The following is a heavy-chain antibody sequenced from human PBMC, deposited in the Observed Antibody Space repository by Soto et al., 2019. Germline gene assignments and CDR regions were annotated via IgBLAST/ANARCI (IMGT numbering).Heavy chain of an antibody. CDR2: ISSGGSTM. CDR1: GFTLSTFG. D-gene: IGHD1-1*01. V-gene: IGHV3-48*02. J-gene: IGHJ4*02. CDR3: ARGGGTIRKFLYC. Sequence: EVQLVESGGGLVQPGGSLRLSCAASGFTLSTFGMNWVRQAPGKGLEWVANISSGGSTMYYADSVKGRFTISRDNAKNSLSLQRISLTDEDSAVYYCARGGGTIRKFLYCWGQGTLVTVSS.